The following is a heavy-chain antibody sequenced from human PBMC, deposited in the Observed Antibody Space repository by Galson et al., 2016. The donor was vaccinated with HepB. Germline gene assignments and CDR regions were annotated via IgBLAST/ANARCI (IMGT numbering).Heavy chain of an antibody. D-gene: IGHD3-16*01. CDR3: ARDWGRPGTYWYFDL. V-gene: IGHV1-2*02. CDR1: GYRFIDYY. J-gene: IGHJ2*01. Sequence: SVKVSCKASGYRFIDYYVHWVRQAPGQGPEWMGWTNPKRGDSRYAQTFQDRVTMTRDTSRTTFYMELGSLTSDDTAVYFCARDWGRPGTYWYFDLWGRGTLVTVSS. CDR2: TNPKRGDS.